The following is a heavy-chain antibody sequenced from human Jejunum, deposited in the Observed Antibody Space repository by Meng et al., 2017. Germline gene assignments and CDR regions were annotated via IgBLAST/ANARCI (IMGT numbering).Heavy chain of an antibody. CDR2: NYWDDDK. CDR3: THRREDSRSASYYLDS. CDR1: GVSLSSTGVS. V-gene: IGHV2-5*02. Sequence: QITLKESGPTLVKPTQTLTLTCSLSGVSLSSTGVSVGWIRQPPGKALEWLALNYWDDDKRYTPSLMCRLTITKDTSLNHVVLTMTNIDPVDTGKYYCTHRREDSRSASYYLDSWGRGTLVTVSS. D-gene: IGHD1-26*01. J-gene: IGHJ4*02.